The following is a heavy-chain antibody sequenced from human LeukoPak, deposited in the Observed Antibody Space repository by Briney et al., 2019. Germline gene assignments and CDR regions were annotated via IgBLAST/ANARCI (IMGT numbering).Heavy chain of an antibody. CDR1: GYTFRQYS. J-gene: IGHJ3*02. D-gene: IGHD3-3*02. CDR3: ARDYILPLETDNGDGFAI. CDR2: VSPSHTTR. V-gene: IGHV1-18*01. Sequence: ASVIVSCKASGYTFRQYSISWVRQAPGKGLEWMGWVSPSHTTRVYAQQFQGRVTMTADTNTNTVSMELRSLRSDDTAVYFCARDYILPLETDNGDGFAIWGQGTVVSVSS.